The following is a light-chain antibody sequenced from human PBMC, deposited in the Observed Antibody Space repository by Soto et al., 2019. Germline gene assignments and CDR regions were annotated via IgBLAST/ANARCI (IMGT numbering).Light chain of an antibody. CDR1: QSVSNSY. CDR3: QQYGSSPLT. J-gene: IGKJ4*01. CDR2: DAS. V-gene: IGKV3D-20*01. Sequence: EIVLTQSPATLSLSPGERATLSCGASQSVSNSYVAWYQQKPGLAPRPLIYDASNRATGIPDRFSGSGSGTDFTLTISRLEPEDFAVYYCQQYGSSPLTFGGGTKVDIK.